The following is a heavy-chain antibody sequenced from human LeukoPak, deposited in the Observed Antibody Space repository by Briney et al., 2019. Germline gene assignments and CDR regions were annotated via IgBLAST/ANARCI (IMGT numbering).Heavy chain of an antibody. Sequence: PGGSLRLSCAASGFTFSSYCMHWVRPAPGKGLVWVSRINNDGSRTSYPDSVKGRFTISRDNAKNTLYLQMNSLRAENTAVYYCARDSSGFKWGQGTLLTLPS. CDR3: ARDSSGFK. D-gene: IGHD3-22*01. V-gene: IGHV3-74*01. J-gene: IGHJ4*02. CDR2: INNDGSRT. CDR1: GFTFSSYC.